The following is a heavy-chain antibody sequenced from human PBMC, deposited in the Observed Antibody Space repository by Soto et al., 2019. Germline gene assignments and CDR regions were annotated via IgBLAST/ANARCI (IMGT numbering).Heavy chain of an antibody. CDR1: GYTFTHYY. V-gene: IGHV1-46*01. D-gene: IGHD5-18*01. CDR2: INPNGGIT. Sequence: RASVKVSCKASGYTFTHYYIHWVRQAPGQGLEWMGIINPNGGITTYAQKFRAGFTMTRDTSTSTVYLELSSLRSEDSAIYYCATSVNSAMAFDYWGQGTRVTVS. CDR3: ATSVNSAMAFDY. J-gene: IGHJ4*02.